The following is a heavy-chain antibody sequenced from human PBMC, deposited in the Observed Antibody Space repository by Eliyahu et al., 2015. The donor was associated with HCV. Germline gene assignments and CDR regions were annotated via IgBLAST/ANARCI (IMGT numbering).Heavy chain of an antibody. V-gene: IGHV4-39*01. D-gene: IGHD3-22*01. CDR1: GGXXSRSGHY. J-gene: IGHJ3*02. CDR3: ARSITMMDHAFDI. Sequence: QLQLQESGPRLMKPSETLSLXXXXSGGXXSRSGHYWGWIRQSPGKGLEWIGTIYYSGTAHYNQSLRSRATLFVDTSKNQFSLKLSSVTAADAALYYCARSITMMDHAFDIWGQGTMVTVSS. CDR2: IYYSGTA.